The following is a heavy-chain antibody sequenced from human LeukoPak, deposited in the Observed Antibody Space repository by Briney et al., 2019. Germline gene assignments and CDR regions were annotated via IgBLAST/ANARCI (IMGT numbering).Heavy chain of an antibody. D-gene: IGHD3-22*01. J-gene: IGHJ5*02. V-gene: IGHV4-34*01. CDR1: GFTFSSYG. CDR2: INHSGST. CDR3: ARGSLITMIVVARRNWFDP. Sequence: GSLRLSCAASGFTFSSYGMHWVRQPPGKGLEWIGEINHSGSTNYNPSLKSRVTISVDTSKNQFSLKLSSVTAADTAVYYCARGSLITMIVVARRNWFDPWGQGTLVTVSS.